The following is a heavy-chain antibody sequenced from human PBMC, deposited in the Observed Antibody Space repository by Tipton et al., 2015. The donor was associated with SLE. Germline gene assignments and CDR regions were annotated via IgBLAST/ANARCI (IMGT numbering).Heavy chain of an antibody. CDR3: ARDHEVGATADAFDI. CDR2: ISSNGGST. Sequence: SLRLSCSASGFTFSSYAMHWVRQAPGKGLEYVSAISSNGGSTYYADSVKGRFTISRDNSKNTLYLQMNSLRAEDTAVYYCARDHEVGATADAFDIWGQGTMVTVSS. D-gene: IGHD1-26*01. V-gene: IGHV3-64*04. CDR1: GFTFSSYA. J-gene: IGHJ3*02.